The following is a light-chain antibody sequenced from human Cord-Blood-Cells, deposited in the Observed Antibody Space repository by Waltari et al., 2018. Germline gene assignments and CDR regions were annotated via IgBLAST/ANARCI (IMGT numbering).Light chain of an antibody. CDR1: SSDVGGYNY. CDR3: SSYTSSSTLVV. J-gene: IGLJ2*01. CDR2: DVS. V-gene: IGLV2-14*01. Sequence: QSALTQPASVSGSPGQSITISCTGTSSDVGGYNYVSWYQQPPGKAPKLMVYDVSNRPAVVSNRCSGSKSGNTASLTISGLQAEDEADYYCSSYTSSSTLVVFGGGTKLTVL.